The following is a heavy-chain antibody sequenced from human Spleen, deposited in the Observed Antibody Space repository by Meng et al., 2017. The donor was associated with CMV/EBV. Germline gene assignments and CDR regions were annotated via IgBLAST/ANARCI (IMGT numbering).Heavy chain of an antibody. CDR2: IRSKAFGGTP. CDR1: GCTFGDYG. V-gene: IGHV3-49*04. Sequence: GESLKISCIVSGCTFGDYGLSWVRQAPGKGLEWVGLIRSKAFGGTPEYAASVKGRFAISRDDSRNIAYLQMNSLRTEDTAVYYCARARVKRYELWSWRGNQYHYYGMDVWGQGTTVTVSS. CDR3: ARARVKRYELWSWRGNQYHYYGMDV. J-gene: IGHJ6*02. D-gene: IGHD3-3*01.